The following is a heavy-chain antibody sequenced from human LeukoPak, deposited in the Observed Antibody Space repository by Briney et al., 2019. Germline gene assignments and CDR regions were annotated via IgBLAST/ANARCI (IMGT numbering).Heavy chain of an antibody. D-gene: IGHD3-22*01. Sequence: GGSLRLSCAASGFTFSSYAMSWVRQAPGKGLEWVSAISGSGGSTYYADSVKGRFTISRDNSKNTLYLQMNSLRAEDTAVYYCAKVITMRHRKSKYYFDYWGQGTLVTVSS. CDR1: GFTFSSYA. CDR3: AKVITMRHRKSKYYFDY. J-gene: IGHJ4*02. CDR2: ISGSGGST. V-gene: IGHV3-23*01.